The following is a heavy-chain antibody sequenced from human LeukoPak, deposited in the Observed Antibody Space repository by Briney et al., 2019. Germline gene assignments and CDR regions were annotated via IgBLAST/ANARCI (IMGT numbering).Heavy chain of an antibody. CDR3: ARSSPHCSSTSCPFDY. D-gene: IGHD2-2*01. CDR2: IYPGDSDT. J-gene: IGHJ4*02. CDR1: GYSLTSYW. V-gene: IGHV5-51*01. Sequence: NTGESLKISCKGSGYSLTSYWIGWVRQMPGKGLEWMGIIYPGDSDTRYSPSFQGQVTISADKSISTAYLQWSSLKASDTAMYYCARSSPHCSSTSCPFDYWGQGTLVTVSS.